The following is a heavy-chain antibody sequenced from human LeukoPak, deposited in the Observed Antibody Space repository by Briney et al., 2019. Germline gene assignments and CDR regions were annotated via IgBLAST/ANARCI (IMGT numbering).Heavy chain of an antibody. Sequence: SKTLSLTCAVYGGSFSGYYWSWLRQPPGKALEWIGYIYYTGSTYYNPSLEGRVTISVDTSRNQFSVKLSSVTAADTAVYYCARSQNYYGSGDYWGQGTLVTVSS. V-gene: IGHV4-59*01. CDR1: GGSFSGYY. CDR2: IYYTGST. D-gene: IGHD3-10*01. J-gene: IGHJ4*02. CDR3: ARSQNYYGSGDY.